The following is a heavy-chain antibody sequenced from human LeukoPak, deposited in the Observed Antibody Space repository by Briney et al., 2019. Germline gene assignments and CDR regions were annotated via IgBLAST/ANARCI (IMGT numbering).Heavy chain of an antibody. V-gene: IGHV3-48*04. CDR3: ARDLVWFGEPKGYYNYMDV. Sequence: GGSLRLSCAASGFIFSTCDMNWVRQAPGKGLEWISYISISSSTIYYADSVKGRFTISSDNAKNSLYLQMNTLRAEDTAVYYCARDLVWFGEPKGYYNYMDVWGKGTTVTVSS. D-gene: IGHD3-10*01. CDR2: ISISSSTI. CDR1: GFIFSTCD. J-gene: IGHJ6*03.